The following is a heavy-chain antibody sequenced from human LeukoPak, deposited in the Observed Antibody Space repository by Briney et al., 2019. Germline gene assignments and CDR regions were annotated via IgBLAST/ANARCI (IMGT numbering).Heavy chain of an antibody. CDR3: ARVMGYCSSTSCDYYFDY. CDR1: GFTFSSYA. D-gene: IGHD2-2*01. J-gene: IGHJ4*02. Sequence: GGSLRLSCAASGFTFSSYAMHWVRQAPGKGLEWVAVISYDGSNKYYADSVKGRFTISRDNSKNTLYLQMNSLRAEDTAVYYCARVMGYCSSTSCDYYFDYWGQGTLVTVSS. CDR2: ISYDGSNK. V-gene: IGHV3-30*14.